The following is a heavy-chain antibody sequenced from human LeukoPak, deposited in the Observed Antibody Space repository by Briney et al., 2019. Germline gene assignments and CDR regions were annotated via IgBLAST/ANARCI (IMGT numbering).Heavy chain of an antibody. CDR2: VYHSGPT. CDR3: ARNGGNSDLDY. CDR1: GASISSIGC. D-gene: IGHD4-23*01. V-gene: IGHV4-4*02. J-gene: IGHJ4*02. Sequence: PSETLSLTCAVSGASISSIGCWTWVRQPPGKGLGWVGEVYHSGPTNYNPSLKSRVTMSVDKSKNQFSLKLSSVTAADTAVYYCARNGGNSDLDYWGQGTLVTVSS.